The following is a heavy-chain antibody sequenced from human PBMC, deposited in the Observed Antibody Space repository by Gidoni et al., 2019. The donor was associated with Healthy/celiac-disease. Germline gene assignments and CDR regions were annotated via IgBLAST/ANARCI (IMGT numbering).Heavy chain of an antibody. Sequence: QVQLQESGPGLVKPSETLSLTCTVSGGSISSYYWSWIRQPPGKGLEWIGYIYYSGSTNYNPSLKGRVTISVDTSKNQFSLKLSSVTAADTAVYYCARSLGYSSGLHAFDIWGQGTMVTVSS. CDR2: IYYSGST. CDR1: GGSISSYY. J-gene: IGHJ3*02. V-gene: IGHV4-59*01. D-gene: IGHD6-19*01. CDR3: ARSLGYSSGLHAFDI.